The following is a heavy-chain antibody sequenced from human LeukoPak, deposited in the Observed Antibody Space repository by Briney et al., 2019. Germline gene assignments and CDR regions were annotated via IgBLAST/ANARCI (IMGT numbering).Heavy chain of an antibody. J-gene: IGHJ4*02. CDR2: IIPIFGTA. V-gene: IGHV1-69*13. CDR1: GGTFSSYA. D-gene: IGHD4-17*01. CDR3: ARGKTYGDYFFDY. Sequence: GASVKVSCKASGGTFSSYATSWVRQAPGQGLEWMGGIIPIFGTANYAQKFQGRVTITADESTSTAYMELSSLRSEDTAVYYCARGKTYGDYFFDYWGQGTLVTVSS.